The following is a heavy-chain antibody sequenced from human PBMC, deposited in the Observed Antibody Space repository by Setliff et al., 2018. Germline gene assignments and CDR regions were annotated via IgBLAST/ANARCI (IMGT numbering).Heavy chain of an antibody. CDR3: ARVDDGGSGYENWIDP. J-gene: IGHJ5*02. V-gene: IGHV4-59*12. CDR2: ITYSGSA. D-gene: IGHD3-22*01. CDR1: GVSITTFY. Sequence: SETLSLTCTVSGVSITTFYWTWIRQPPGKGLEWIGFITYSGSANYHPSLKSRGTISLDTSKNQFSLKLRSVTAADTAVYYCARVDDGGSGYENWIDPWGRGTLVTVSS.